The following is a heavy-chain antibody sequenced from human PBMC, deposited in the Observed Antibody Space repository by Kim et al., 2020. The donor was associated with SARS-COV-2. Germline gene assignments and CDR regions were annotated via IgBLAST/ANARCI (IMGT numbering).Heavy chain of an antibody. V-gene: IGHV3-30-3*01. CDR1: GFTFSSYA. Sequence: GGSLRLSCAASGFTFSSYAMHWVRQAPGKGLEWVAVISYDGSNKYYSDSVKGRFTISRDNSKNTLYLQMNSLRAEDTAVYYCARVYYYGSGFDYWGQGTLVTVSP. CDR3: ARVYYYGSGFDY. CDR2: ISYDGSNK. D-gene: IGHD3-10*01. J-gene: IGHJ4*02.